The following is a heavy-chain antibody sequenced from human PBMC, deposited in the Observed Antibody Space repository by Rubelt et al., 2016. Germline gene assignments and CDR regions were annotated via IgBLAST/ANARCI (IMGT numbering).Heavy chain of an antibody. D-gene: IGHD5-12*01. CDR2: TNTGNP. V-gene: IGHV7-4-1*02. CDR3: ARDRTVDIAPAGYNWFDP. Sequence: TNTGNPTYAQGFTGRFVFSLDTSVSTAYLQISSLKPEDTAVYFCARDRTVDIAPAGYNWFDPWGQGTLVTVSS. J-gene: IGHJ5*02.